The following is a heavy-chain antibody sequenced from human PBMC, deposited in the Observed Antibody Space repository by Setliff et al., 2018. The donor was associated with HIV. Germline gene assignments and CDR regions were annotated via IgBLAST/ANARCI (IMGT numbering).Heavy chain of an antibody. CDR1: GFTFSAYA. CDR2: ITHDGRNT. D-gene: IGHD3-10*01. V-gene: IGHV3-23*01. Sequence: GGSLRLSCAASGFTFSAYAMNWVRQAPGKGLEWVSSITHDGRNTYYVGSVKGRFTISRDNSKNTLYLRLNSLRAEDTAIYYCAKDLGNYYYMDVWGKGTTVTVSS. J-gene: IGHJ6*03. CDR3: AKDLGNYYYMDV.